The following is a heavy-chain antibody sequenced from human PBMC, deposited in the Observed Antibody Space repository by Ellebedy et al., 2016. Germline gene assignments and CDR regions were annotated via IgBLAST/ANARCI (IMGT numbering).Heavy chain of an antibody. Sequence: GESLKISXAASGFTFSSYAMSWVRQAPGKGLEWVSAISGSGGSTYYADSVKGRFTISRDNSKNTLYLQMNSLRAEDTAIYYCAKNRGYSYGHGDYWGQGTLVTVSS. D-gene: IGHD5-18*01. V-gene: IGHV3-23*01. CDR3: AKNRGYSYGHGDY. CDR1: GFTFSSYA. CDR2: ISGSGGST. J-gene: IGHJ4*02.